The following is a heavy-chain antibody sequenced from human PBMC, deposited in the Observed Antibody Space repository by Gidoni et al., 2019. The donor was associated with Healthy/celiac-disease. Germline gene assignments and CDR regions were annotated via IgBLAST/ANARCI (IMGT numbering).Heavy chain of an antibody. J-gene: IGHJ3*02. Sequence: QVQLQESGPGLVKPSETLSLTCTGSGGSISSYYWSWIRQPPGKGLEWIGYIYYSGSTNYNPSLKSRVTISVDTSKNQFSLKLSSVTAADTAVYYCARHYYDSSGYSADAFDIWGQGTMVTVSS. V-gene: IGHV4-59*08. CDR3: ARHYYDSSGYSADAFDI. D-gene: IGHD3-22*01. CDR2: IYYSGST. CDR1: GGSISSYY.